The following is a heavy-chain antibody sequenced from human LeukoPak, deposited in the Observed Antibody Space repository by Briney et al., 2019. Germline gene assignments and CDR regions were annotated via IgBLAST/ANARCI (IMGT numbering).Heavy chain of an antibody. D-gene: IGHD3-22*01. Sequence: RASVTVSCTASGYTFTSYAMHWVRQAPGQRLEWMGWINAGNGNTKYSQKFQGRVTITRDTSASTAYMELSSLRSEDTAVYYCARMGYYYDSSGYYQYFDYWGQGTLVTVSS. CDR3: ARMGYYYDSSGYYQYFDY. CDR2: INAGNGNT. J-gene: IGHJ4*02. V-gene: IGHV1-3*01. CDR1: GYTFTSYA.